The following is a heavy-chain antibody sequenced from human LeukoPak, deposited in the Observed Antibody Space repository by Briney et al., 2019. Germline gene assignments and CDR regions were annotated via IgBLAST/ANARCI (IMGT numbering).Heavy chain of an antibody. J-gene: IGHJ5*02. CDR1: GYSFTSYW. D-gene: IGHD1-1*01. CDR3: ARHLGTRPGVRWFDP. CDR2: IYPGDSDT. Sequence: GESLKISCKGSGYSFTSYWIGWVRQMPGKGLEWMGIIYPGDSDTRYSPSFQGQVTISADKSLSTAYLQWSSLKASDTAMYYCARHLGTRPGVRWFDPWGQGTLVTVSS. V-gene: IGHV5-51*01.